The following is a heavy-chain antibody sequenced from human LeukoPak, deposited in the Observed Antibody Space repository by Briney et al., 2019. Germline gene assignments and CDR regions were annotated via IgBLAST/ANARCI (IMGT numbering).Heavy chain of an antibody. D-gene: IGHD6-19*01. J-gene: IGHJ4*02. CDR1: GGSISSSSYY. CDR2: IYYSGST. V-gene: IGHV4-61*01. CDR3: ARGIGAVYSSGWYPHFDY. Sequence: SETLSLTCTVSGGSISSSSYYWSWIRQPPGKGLEWIGYIYYSGSTNYNPSLKSRVTISVDTSKNQFSLKLSSVTAADTAVYYCARGIGAVYSSGWYPHFDYWGQGTLVTVSS.